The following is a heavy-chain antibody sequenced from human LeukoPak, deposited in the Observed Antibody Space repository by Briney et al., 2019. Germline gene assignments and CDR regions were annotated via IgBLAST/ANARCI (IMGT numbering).Heavy chain of an antibody. J-gene: IGHJ6*03. CDR2: VDRSSSYI. Sequence: GGSLRLSCAASGFTFSDYTMNWVRQAPGKGLEWVSSVDRSSSYIYYAESVKGRFTISRDTPTSSLYLQMNSLRAEDTAVYYCARGIWSGYYSYYYYMDVWGKGTTVTVSS. CDR1: GFTFSDYT. CDR3: ARGIWSGYYSYYYYMDV. V-gene: IGHV3-21*01. D-gene: IGHD3-3*01.